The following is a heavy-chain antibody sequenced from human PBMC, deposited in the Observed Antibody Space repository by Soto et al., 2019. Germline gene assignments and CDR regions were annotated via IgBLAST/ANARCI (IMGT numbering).Heavy chain of an antibody. CDR1: GFIFSYYA. D-gene: IGHD2-2*01. CDR3: AKGRGSIVVVPAAIGRQRTMGTDFDY. CDR2: ISGSGGSI. J-gene: IGHJ4*02. V-gene: IGHV3-23*01. Sequence: EVQLLESGGGLVQPGGSLRLSCAASGFIFSYYAITWVRQAPGKGLEWVSAISGSGGSIYYADSVKGRFTISRDNSKNTLYLQMNSLRAEDTAVYYCAKGRGSIVVVPAAIGRQRTMGTDFDYWGQGTLVTVSS.